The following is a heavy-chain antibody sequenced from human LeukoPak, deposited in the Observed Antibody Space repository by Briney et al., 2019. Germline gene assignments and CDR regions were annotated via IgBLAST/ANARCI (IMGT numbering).Heavy chain of an antibody. Sequence: SETLSLTCAVYGGSFSGYYWSWIRQPPGKGLEGIGEINHSGSTNYNPSLKSRVTISVDTSKNQFSLKLSSVTAADTAVYYCAYGGDYWGQGTLVTVSS. J-gene: IGHJ4*02. CDR3: AYGGDY. V-gene: IGHV4-34*01. D-gene: IGHD4-17*01. CDR2: INHSGST. CDR1: GGSFSGYY.